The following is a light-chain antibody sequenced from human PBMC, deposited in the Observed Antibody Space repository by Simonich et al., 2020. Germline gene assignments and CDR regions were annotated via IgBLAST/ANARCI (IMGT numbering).Light chain of an antibody. CDR1: QSVSSN. CDR3: QQYNNWPPYT. CDR2: GAS. V-gene: IGKV3-15*01. J-gene: IGKJ2*01. Sequence: EIVMTQSPATLSVSPGERTTLSCRASQSVSSNLNWYQQKPGQAPRLLIYGASTRSTGNPARFSGSGSGTELTLTISSMQSEDFAVYYCQQYNNWPPYTFGQGTKLEIK.